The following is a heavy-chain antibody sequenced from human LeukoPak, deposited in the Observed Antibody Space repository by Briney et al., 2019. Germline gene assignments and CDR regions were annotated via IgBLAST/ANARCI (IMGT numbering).Heavy chain of an antibody. D-gene: IGHD2-2*01. Sequence: GGPLRLSCAASGFTFSSYAMSWVRRAPGKGLEWVSAISGSGGSTYYADSVKGRFTISRDNSKNTLYLQMNSLRAEDTAVYYCANLLGYCSSTSCRNFDYWGQGTLVTVSS. J-gene: IGHJ4*02. CDR2: ISGSGGST. CDR3: ANLLGYCSSTSCRNFDY. V-gene: IGHV3-23*01. CDR1: GFTFSSYA.